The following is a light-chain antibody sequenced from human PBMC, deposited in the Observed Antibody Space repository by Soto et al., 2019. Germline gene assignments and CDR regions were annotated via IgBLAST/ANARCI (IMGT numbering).Light chain of an antibody. Sequence: EIVLTQSPATLSLSPGERATLSCRASQRVSSYLAWYQQKPGQAPRLLIYDASSRATDIPARFSGSGSGTDFTLTISSLEPEDFAVYYCQQRSNWPPYTFGQGTKLEIK. V-gene: IGKV3-11*01. J-gene: IGKJ2*01. CDR2: DAS. CDR1: QRVSSY. CDR3: QQRSNWPPYT.